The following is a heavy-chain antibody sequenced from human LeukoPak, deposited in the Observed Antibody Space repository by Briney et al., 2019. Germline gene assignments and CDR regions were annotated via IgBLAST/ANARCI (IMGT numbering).Heavy chain of an antibody. J-gene: IGHJ4*02. CDR1: GFTFDDYA. Sequence: GGSLRLSCAASGFTFDDYAMSWVRQAPGKGLEWVSAISGSGGSTYYADSVKGRFTISRDNSKNTLYLQMNSLRAEDTAVYYCAKEMVVVVPAAPDYWGQGTLVTVSS. D-gene: IGHD2-2*01. V-gene: IGHV3-23*01. CDR3: AKEMVVVVPAAPDY. CDR2: ISGSGGST.